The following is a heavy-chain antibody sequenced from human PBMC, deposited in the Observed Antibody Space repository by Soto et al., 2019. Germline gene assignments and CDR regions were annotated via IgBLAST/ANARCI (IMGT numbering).Heavy chain of an antibody. Sequence: ETLSLTCVVSGTSISSSYGWTWVRQAPGKGLEWVSFISSSGSTIHYADSVKGRFTISRDNAKSSLYLQLNSLRDEDTALYYCARDLYGGYRYDFWGQGTLVTVSS. CDR3: ARDLYGGYRYDF. CDR2: ISSSGSTI. V-gene: IGHV3-48*02. CDR1: GTSISSSY. J-gene: IGHJ4*02. D-gene: IGHD5-12*01.